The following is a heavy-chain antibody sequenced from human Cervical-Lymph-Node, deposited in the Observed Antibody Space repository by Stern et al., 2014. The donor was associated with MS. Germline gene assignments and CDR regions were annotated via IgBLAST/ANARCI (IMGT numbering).Heavy chain of an antibody. CDR3: ARLLTHYNGMDV. Sequence: EDQLVESGGGLVQPGGSLRLSCAASGFAFSTYSMNWVRQAPGKGLEWIAYIRTSTRIIYYADSVKGRFTISKDNAKNSLYLQMNNLRDEDTAVYYCARLLTHYNGMDVWGPGTTVTVSS. CDR1: GFAFSTYS. J-gene: IGHJ6*02. CDR2: IRTSTRII. V-gene: IGHV3-48*02. D-gene: IGHD2-15*01.